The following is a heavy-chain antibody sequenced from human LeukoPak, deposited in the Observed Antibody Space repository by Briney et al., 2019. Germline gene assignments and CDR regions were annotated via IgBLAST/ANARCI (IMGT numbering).Heavy chain of an antibody. V-gene: IGHV3-30*18. CDR1: GFTFSSYG. D-gene: IGHD4-17*01. CDR2: ISYDGSNK. Sequence: PGRSLRLSCAASGFTFSSYGMHWVRQAPGKGLEWVAVISYDGSNKYYADSVKGRFTIPRDNSKNTLYLQMNSLRAEDTAVYYCAKEGREDGDYPYGMDVWGQGTTVTVSS. CDR3: AKEGREDGDYPYGMDV. J-gene: IGHJ6*02.